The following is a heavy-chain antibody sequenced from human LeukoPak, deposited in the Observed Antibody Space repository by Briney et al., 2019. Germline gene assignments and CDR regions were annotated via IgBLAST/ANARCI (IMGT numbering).Heavy chain of an antibody. D-gene: IGHD1-26*01. J-gene: IGHJ5*02. CDR3: ARSEVGAHPNWFDP. V-gene: IGHV4-38-2*02. CDR1: GYSISSGYY. CDR2: IYYSGST. Sequence: SETLSLTCTVSGYSISSGYYWGWIRQPPGKGLEWIGSIYYSGSTYYNPSLKSRVTISVDTSKNQFSLKLSSVTAADTAVYYCARSEVGAHPNWFDPWGQGTLVTVSS.